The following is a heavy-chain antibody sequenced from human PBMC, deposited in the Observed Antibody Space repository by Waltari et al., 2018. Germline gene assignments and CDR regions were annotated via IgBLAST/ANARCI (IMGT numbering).Heavy chain of an antibody. CDR3: ARRRSLPHPYYFDY. CDR1: GGSFSDSY. CDR2: INHSGNT. Sequence: QVHLQQWGEGLLKPSATLSLTCAVYGGSFSDSYWSWIRQPPGKGLEWIGEINHSGNTNYNPSLNSRVTTSVDTSKTQFSLKVTSVTAADTAVYYCARRRSLPHPYYFDYWGQGTLVTVSS. J-gene: IGHJ4*02. V-gene: IGHV4-34*01.